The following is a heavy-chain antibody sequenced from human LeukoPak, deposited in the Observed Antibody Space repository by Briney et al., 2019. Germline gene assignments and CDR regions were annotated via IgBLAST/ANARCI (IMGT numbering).Heavy chain of an antibody. J-gene: IGHJ4*02. Sequence: EAGGSLRLSCAASGFTFSDYGMHWVRQAPGKGLEWVAFIRYDASNKYYADSVKGRFTISRDNSKNTLYLQMSSLRAEDTAVYYCAKDQIPIVVVVAGGSLSLDYWGQGTLVTVSS. D-gene: IGHD2-15*01. CDR2: IRYDASNK. CDR1: GFTFSDYG. CDR3: AKDQIPIVVVVAGGSLSLDY. V-gene: IGHV3-30*02.